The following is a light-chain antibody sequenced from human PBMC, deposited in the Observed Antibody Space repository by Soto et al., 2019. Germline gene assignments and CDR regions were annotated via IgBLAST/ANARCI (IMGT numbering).Light chain of an antibody. Sequence: TQSPSSLSVSPGDRVTLSCRASQSVSSNHLAWYQQKPGQAPRLLIYGAFSRATDIPDRFSGSGSGTDFTLTINRLEPEDSAVYYCQQYGSLITFGQGTRLEIK. J-gene: IGKJ5*01. V-gene: IGKV3-20*01. CDR3: QQYGSLIT. CDR1: QSVSSNH. CDR2: GAF.